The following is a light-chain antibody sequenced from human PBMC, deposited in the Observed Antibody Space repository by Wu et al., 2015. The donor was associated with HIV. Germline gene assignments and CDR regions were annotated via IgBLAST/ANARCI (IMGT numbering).Light chain of an antibody. CDR1: QSVSSSY. CDR3: QQRNSWPPT. CDR2: GAS. Sequence: EIVLTQSPGTLSLSPGERATLSCRASQSVSSSYLAWYQQKPGQAPRLLIYGASSRATGIPDRFSGSGSGTDFTLTISSLQPEDFAVYYCQQRNSWPPTFGGGTKVEIK. V-gene: IGKV3D-20*02. J-gene: IGKJ4*01.